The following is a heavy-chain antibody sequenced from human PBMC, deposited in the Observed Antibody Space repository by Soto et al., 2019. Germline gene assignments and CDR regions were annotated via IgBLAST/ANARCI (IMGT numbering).Heavy chain of an antibody. D-gene: IGHD6-19*01. J-gene: IGHJ4*02. CDR3: ARVYSSGWYEDY. V-gene: IGHV3-23*01. CDR1: GFTFSSYA. Sequence: GGSLRLSCAASGFTFSSYAMSWVRQAPGKGLEWVSAISGSGGSTYYADSVKGRFTISRDNSKNTLYLQMNSLRAEDTAVYYCARVYSSGWYEDYWGQGTLVTVSS. CDR2: ISGSGGST.